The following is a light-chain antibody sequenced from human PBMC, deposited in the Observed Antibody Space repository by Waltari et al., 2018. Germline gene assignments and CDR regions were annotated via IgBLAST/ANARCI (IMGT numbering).Light chain of an antibody. CDR1: HGNY. V-gene: IGLV2-11*01. CDR3: STYSGNYV. CDR2: AVN. Sequence: QSVLPQPHPVSGPPGQSVTISCNRTHGNYVSWYQQHPGKGPKLLIYAVNKRPSGVPDRFSGSKSANTASLTISGLRSDDEADYYCSTYSGNYVFGSGTAVAVL. J-gene: IGLJ1*01.